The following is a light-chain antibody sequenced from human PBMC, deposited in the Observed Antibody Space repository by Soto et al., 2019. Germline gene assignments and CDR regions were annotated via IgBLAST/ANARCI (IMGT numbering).Light chain of an antibody. CDR2: DVS. Sequence: QSALTQPASVSGSPGQSSTISCTGTSSDVGGFNYVSWYQHHPGKAPKLMIYDVSNRPSGVSDRFSGSKSGNTASLTISGLHAEDEAYYYCSSYASTTLLVFGGGTKLTVL. V-gene: IGLV2-14*03. CDR3: SSYASTTLLV. CDR1: SSDVGGFNY. J-gene: IGLJ2*01.